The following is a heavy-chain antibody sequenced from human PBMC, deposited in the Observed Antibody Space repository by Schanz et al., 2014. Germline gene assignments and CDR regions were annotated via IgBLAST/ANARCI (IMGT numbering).Heavy chain of an antibody. Sequence: VQLVESGGGLLQPGGSPRLSCAASGFTFGTFWMSWVRQAPGKGLEWVAVISYDGSNKYYADSVKGRFTISRDNSKNTLYLQMNSLRADDTAVYYCAKHLYQYNYYGMDVWGQGTTVTVSS. CDR3: AKHLYQYNYYGMDV. V-gene: IGHV3-30*18. CDR2: ISYDGSNK. CDR1: GFTFGTFW. D-gene: IGHD2-2*02. J-gene: IGHJ6*02.